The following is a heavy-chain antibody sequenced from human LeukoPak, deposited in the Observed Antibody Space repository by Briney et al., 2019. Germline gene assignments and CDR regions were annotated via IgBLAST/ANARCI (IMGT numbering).Heavy chain of an antibody. CDR2: IKQDGSEK. J-gene: IGHJ4*02. V-gene: IGHV3-7*04. Sequence: GGSLRLSCAASGFTFSIYSMSWVRQAPGKGLEWVANIKQDGSEKYYVDSVKGRFTISRDNAKNSLYLQMNSLRAEDTAVYYCARGRYDSSGYRYYFDYWGQGTLVTVSS. D-gene: IGHD3-22*01. CDR3: ARGRYDSSGYRYYFDY. CDR1: GFTFSIYS.